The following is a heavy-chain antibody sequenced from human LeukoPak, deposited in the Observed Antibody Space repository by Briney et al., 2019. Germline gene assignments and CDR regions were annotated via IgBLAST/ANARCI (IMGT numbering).Heavy chain of an antibody. J-gene: IGHJ4*02. CDR3: ARGDLSGYYYSY. V-gene: IGHV3-13*01. CDR1: GFTFSSYD. CDR2: IGTAGDT. Sequence: GGSLRLSCAASGFTFSSYDMHWVRQATGKGLEWVSAIGTAGDTYYPGSVKGRFTISRENAKNSLYLQMNSLRAEDTAMYYCARGDLSGYYYSYWGQGTLVTVSS. D-gene: IGHD3-22*01.